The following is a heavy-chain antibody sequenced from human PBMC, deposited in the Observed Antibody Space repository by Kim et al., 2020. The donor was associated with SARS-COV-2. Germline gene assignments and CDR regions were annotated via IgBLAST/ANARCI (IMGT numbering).Heavy chain of an antibody. V-gene: IGHV3-74*01. Sequence: GGSLRLSCAASGFTFSSYWMHWVRQAPGKGLVWVSRINSDGSSTSYADSVKGRFTISRDNAKNTLYLQMNSLRAEDTAVYYCASLSRSSGWSGYAFDIWGQGTMVTVSS. CDR2: INSDGSST. J-gene: IGHJ3*02. CDR1: GFTFSSYW. CDR3: ASLSRSSGWSGYAFDI. D-gene: IGHD6-19*01.